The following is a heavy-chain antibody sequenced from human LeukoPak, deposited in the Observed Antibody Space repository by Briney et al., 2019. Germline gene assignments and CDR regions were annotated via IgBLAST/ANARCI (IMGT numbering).Heavy chain of an antibody. CDR3: ARTYGGSHFDY. J-gene: IGHJ4*02. Sequence: WMGWINPNSGGTNYAQKFQGRVTMTRDTSISTAYMELSRLRSDDTAVYYCARTYGGSHFDYWGQGTLVTVSS. CDR2: INPNSGGT. D-gene: IGHD4-23*01. V-gene: IGHV1-2*02.